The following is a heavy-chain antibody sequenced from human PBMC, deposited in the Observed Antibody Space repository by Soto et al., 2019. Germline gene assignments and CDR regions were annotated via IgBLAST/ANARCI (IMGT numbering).Heavy chain of an antibody. CDR2: IYHSGST. Sequence: LSLTCAVSGGSICSGGYSWSWIRQPPGKGLEWIGYIYHSGSTYYNPSLKSRVTISVDRSKNQFSLKLSSVTAADTAVYYCARSSDDSSGPGAFDIWGQGTMVTVSS. J-gene: IGHJ3*02. D-gene: IGHD3-22*01. CDR3: ARSSDDSSGPGAFDI. CDR1: GGSICSGGYS. V-gene: IGHV4-30-2*01.